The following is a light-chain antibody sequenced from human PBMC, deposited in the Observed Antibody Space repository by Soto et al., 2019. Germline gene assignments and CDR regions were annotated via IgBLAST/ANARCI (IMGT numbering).Light chain of an antibody. J-gene: IGKJ5*01. CDR3: QQYNNWPIT. V-gene: IGKV3-15*01. CDR1: QSISDT. CDR2: GAS. Sequence: DRVMTQSPDTLSASPGERVSLFCRASQSISDTLALYQQKPGQAPRLLIYGASTRATGIPARFSGSGSGTEFTLTISSLQSEDFAVYYCQQYNNWPITFGQGTRLEIK.